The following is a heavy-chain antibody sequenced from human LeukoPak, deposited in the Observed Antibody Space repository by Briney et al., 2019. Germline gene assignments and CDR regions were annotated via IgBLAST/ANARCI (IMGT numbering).Heavy chain of an antibody. J-gene: IGHJ4*02. CDR3: ALLFSSTWYRFDS. D-gene: IGHD6-13*01. Sequence: GASVKVSCKASGYTFTGYYMHWVRQAPGQGLEWMGWINPNSGDTNHAHKFQGRVTMTSDTSISTAYMDLNRVRSDDTAVYYCALLFSSTWYRFDSWGQGTLVTVSS. V-gene: IGHV1-2*02. CDR2: INPNSGDT. CDR1: GYTFTGYY.